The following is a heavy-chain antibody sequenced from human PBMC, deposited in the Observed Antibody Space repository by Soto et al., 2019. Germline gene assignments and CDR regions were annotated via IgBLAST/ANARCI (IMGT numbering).Heavy chain of an antibody. V-gene: IGHV4-31*03. J-gene: IGHJ4*02. D-gene: IGHD2-15*01. CDR2: ISYGGTT. CDR3: SRGILV. Sequence: QVQLQESGPGLVKPSQTLSHTCTVSGGSMNSGGYCWSWIRQHPGEGLEWIGCISYGGTTSYNPSLKSRVIISVDTSKNQFSLKLTSVTAADTAVYYCSRGILVWGQGTLITVSS. CDR1: GGSMNSGGYC.